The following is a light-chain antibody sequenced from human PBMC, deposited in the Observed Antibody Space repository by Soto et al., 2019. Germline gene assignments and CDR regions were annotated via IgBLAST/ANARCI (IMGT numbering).Light chain of an antibody. CDR3: QQGHNWPLT. CDR2: GAS. V-gene: IGKV3-15*01. J-gene: IGKJ2*01. CDR1: QSINSE. Sequence: EIVMTQSPATLSLSPGERAALSCRASQSINSELAWYQQKPGQPPRLLIYGASTRATGVPARFTGSESGSEFALTISGLQSEDLAVCYCQQGHNWPLTFGQGIRLEI.